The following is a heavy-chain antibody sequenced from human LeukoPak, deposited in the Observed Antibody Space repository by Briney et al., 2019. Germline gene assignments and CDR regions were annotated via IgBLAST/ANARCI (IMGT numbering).Heavy chain of an antibody. J-gene: IGHJ4*02. V-gene: IGHV3-30-3*01. CDR2: ISYDGSNK. CDR3: ARAAGSSGYYRYYFDY. D-gene: IGHD3-22*01. Sequence: GGSLRLSCAASGFTFSSYAMHWVRQAPGKGLEWVAVISYDGSNKYYADSVKGRFTISRDNSKNTLYLQMNSLRAEDTAVYYCARAAGSSGYYRYYFDYWGQGTLVTVSS. CDR1: GFTFSSYA.